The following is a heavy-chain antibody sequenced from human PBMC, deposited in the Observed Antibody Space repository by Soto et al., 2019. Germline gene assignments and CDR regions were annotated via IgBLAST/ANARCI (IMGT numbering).Heavy chain of an antibody. CDR2: IYYSGST. CDR3: ARVYCGGDCYPPDAFDI. CDR1: GGSISSYY. V-gene: IGHV4-59*01. D-gene: IGHD2-21*02. J-gene: IGHJ3*02. Sequence: SETLSLTCTVSGGSISSYYWSWIRQPPGKGLEWIGYIYYSGSTNYNPSLKSRVTISVDTSKNQFSLKLSSVTAADTAVYCCARVYCGGDCYPPDAFDIWGQGTMVTVSS.